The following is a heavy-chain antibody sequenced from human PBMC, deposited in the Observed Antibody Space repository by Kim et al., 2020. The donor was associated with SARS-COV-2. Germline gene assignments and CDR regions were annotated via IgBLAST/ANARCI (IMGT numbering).Heavy chain of an antibody. D-gene: IGHD3-10*01. CDR1: GGSFSGYY. J-gene: IGHJ4*02. CDR3: ARGQLWFGELTLDY. Sequence: SETLSLTCAVYGGSFSGYYWSWIRQPPGKGLEWIGEINHSGSTNYNPSLKSRVTISVDTSKNQFSLKLSSVTAADTAVYYCARGQLWFGELTLDYWGQGTLVTVSS. V-gene: IGHV4-34*01. CDR2: INHSGST.